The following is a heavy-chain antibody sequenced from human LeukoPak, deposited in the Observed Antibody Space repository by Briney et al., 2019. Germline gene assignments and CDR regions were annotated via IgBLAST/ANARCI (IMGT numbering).Heavy chain of an antibody. D-gene: IGHD2-15*01. CDR3: ARGGGGYGYYMDV. CDR2: INPNSGGT. V-gene: IGHV1-2*02. J-gene: IGHJ6*03. Sequence: ASVTVSCTASGYTFTGYYMHWVRQAPGQGLEWMGWINPNSGGTNYAQKFQGRVTMTRDTSISTAYMELSRLRSDDTAVYYCARGGGGYGYYMDVWGKGTTVTISS. CDR1: GYTFTGYY.